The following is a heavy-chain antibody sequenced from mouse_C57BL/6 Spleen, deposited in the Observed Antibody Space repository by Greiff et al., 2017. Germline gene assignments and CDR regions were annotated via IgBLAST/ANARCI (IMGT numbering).Heavy chain of an antibody. V-gene: IGHV1-39*01. Sequence: EVKLQESGPELVKPGASVKISCKASGYSFTDYNMNWVKQSNGKSLEWIGVINPNYGTTSYNQKFKGKATLTVDKSSSTAYMQLNSLTSEDSAVYYCARLDYGSSFHWYFDVWGTGTTVTVSS. CDR1: GYSFTDYN. J-gene: IGHJ1*03. D-gene: IGHD1-1*01. CDR3: ARLDYGSSFHWYFDV. CDR2: INPNYGTT.